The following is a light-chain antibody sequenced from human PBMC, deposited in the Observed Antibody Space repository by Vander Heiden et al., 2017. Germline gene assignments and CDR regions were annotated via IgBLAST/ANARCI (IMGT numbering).Light chain of an antibody. Sequence: EIVMTQSPATLSVSPGESATLSCRASQSINYNLAWYQQKPGQVPRLLIYGAFTRATGIPARFSGSGSGTEFTLTISSLQSEDYAIYYCQQYFNWPPITFGQGTKLDIK. CDR2: GAF. CDR1: QSINYN. J-gene: IGKJ2*01. V-gene: IGKV3-15*01. CDR3: QQYFNWPPIT.